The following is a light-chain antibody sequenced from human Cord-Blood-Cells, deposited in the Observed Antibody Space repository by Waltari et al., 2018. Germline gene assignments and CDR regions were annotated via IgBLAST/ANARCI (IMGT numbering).Light chain of an antibody. CDR3: QVWDSSSDHRGV. CDR1: NIGSKS. Sequence: SYVLTQPPSVSVAPGKTARITCGGNNIGSKSVHWYQQKPGQAPVLVIYYDSERPSGIPERFSGSNSGNTATLTISRVEAGDEADYYCQVWDSSSDHRGVFGTGTKVTVL. J-gene: IGLJ1*01. CDR2: YDS. V-gene: IGLV3-21*04.